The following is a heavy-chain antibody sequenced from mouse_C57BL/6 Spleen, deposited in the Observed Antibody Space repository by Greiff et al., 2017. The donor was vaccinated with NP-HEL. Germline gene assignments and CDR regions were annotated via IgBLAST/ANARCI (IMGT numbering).Heavy chain of an antibody. Sequence: EVMLVESGGGLVKPGGSLKLSCAASGFTFSDYGMHWVRQAPEKGLEWVAYISSGSSTIYYADTVKGRFTISRDNAKNTLFLQMTSLRSEDTAMYYCARPSTMITSYYFDYCGQGTTLTVSS. CDR1: GFTFSDYG. D-gene: IGHD2-4*01. CDR2: ISSGSSTI. V-gene: IGHV5-17*01. J-gene: IGHJ2*01. CDR3: ARPSTMITSYYFDY.